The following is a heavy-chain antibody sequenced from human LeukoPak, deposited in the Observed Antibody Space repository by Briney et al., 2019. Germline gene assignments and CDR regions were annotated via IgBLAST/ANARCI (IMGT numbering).Heavy chain of an antibody. CDR1: GFTFSSYW. D-gene: IGHD2-2*03. CDR3: ARATLDIVGATRTFDY. V-gene: IGHV3-74*01. CDR2: INSDGTST. Sequence: GGSLRLSCAASGFTFSSYWMHWVRQAPGEGLVGVSRINSDGTSTTYADSVKGRFTISRDNARNTMYMHMNSLRAEDTAVYYCARATLDIVGATRTFDYWGQGTLVTVSS. J-gene: IGHJ4*02.